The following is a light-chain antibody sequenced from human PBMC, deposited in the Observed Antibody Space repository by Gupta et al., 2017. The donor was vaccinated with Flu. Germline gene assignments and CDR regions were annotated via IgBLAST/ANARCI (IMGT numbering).Light chain of an antibody. J-gene: IGKJ1*01. V-gene: IGKV3-20*01. Sequence: LSPGTLSLSRGERATLSCRASQSVSSSYLAWYQQKPGQAPRLLIYGASSRATGIPDRFSGSGSGTDFTLTISRLEPEDFAVYYCQQYGSSPWTFGQGTKVEIK. CDR1: QSVSSSY. CDR2: GAS. CDR3: QQYGSSPWT.